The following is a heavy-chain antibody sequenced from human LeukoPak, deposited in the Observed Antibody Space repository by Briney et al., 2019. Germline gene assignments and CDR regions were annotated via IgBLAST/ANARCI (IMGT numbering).Heavy chain of an antibody. CDR2: ISGYNANA. CDR1: GYTFTNYG. Sequence: ASMKVSCKTSGYTFTNYGITWIREAPGQGPEWLGWISGYNANAHYAQNVQGRVTLTTDTSTNTAYMELSRLRSDDTAVYYCARGYCSSTSCYLSYYMDVWGKGTTVTVSS. D-gene: IGHD2-2*01. V-gene: IGHV1-18*01. J-gene: IGHJ6*03. CDR3: ARGYCSSTSCYLSYYMDV.